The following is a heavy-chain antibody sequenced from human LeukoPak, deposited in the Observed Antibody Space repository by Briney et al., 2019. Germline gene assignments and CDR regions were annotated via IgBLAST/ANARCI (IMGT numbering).Heavy chain of an antibody. J-gene: IGHJ4*02. V-gene: IGHV4-4*07. D-gene: IGHD1-1*01. Sequence: SETLSLTCTVSGGSISSYYWTWVRQPAGKGLEWIGRISTSGSTNYNPSLKSRLTMSVDTSENQFSLNLSSVTAADTAVYYCARDGSDNWGLFDNWGRGTLVTVSS. CDR3: ARDGSDNWGLFDN. CDR2: ISTSGST. CDR1: GGSISSYY.